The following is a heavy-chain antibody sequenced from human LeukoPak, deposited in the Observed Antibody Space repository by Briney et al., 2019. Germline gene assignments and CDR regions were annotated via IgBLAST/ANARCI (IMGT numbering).Heavy chain of an antibody. CDR2: MNPNSGNT. V-gene: IGHV1-8*03. J-gene: IGHJ6*03. CDR1: GYTFTSYD. D-gene: IGHD5-12*01. Sequence: ASVKVSCKASGYTFTSYDINWVRQATGQGLEWMGWMNPNSGNTGYAQKFQGRVTITRNTSISTAYMELSSLRSEDTAVYYCARGRGGYDYANYYYYMDVWGKGTTVTIS. CDR3: ARGRGGYDYANYYYYMDV.